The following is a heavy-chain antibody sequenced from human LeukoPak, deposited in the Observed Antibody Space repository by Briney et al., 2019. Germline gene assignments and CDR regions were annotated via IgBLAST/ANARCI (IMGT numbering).Heavy chain of an antibody. J-gene: IGHJ6*02. CDR3: ARRLNGYNVGGRDYFGMDV. CDR1: GGSISSYY. D-gene: IGHD5-24*01. V-gene: IGHV4-59*08. CDR2: TYYNGNT. Sequence: PSETLSLTCTVSGGSISSYYWSWIRQPPGKGLEWIGYTYYNGNTKYNPSLKSRVTISLNTSNNQFSLMLNSVTAADTAVYYCARRLNGYNVGGRDYFGMDVWGQGTTVTVS.